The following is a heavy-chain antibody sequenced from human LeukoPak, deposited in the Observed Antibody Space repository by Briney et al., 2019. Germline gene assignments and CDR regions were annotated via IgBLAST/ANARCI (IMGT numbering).Heavy chain of an antibody. J-gene: IGHJ5*02. Sequence: SETLSLTCTVSGGSISSGSYYWSWIRQPAGKGLEWIGRIYTSGSTNYNPSLRSRVTISVDTSKNQFSLKLSSVTAADTAVYYCARDRLEWLLGLDPWGQGTMVTVSS. CDR2: IYTSGST. CDR3: ARDRLEWLLGLDP. D-gene: IGHD3-3*01. V-gene: IGHV4-61*02. CDR1: GGSISSGSYY.